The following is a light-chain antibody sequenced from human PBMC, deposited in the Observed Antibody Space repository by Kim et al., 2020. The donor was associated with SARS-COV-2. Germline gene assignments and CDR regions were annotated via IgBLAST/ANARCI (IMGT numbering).Light chain of an antibody. J-gene: IGKJ2*02. V-gene: IGKV3-20*01. CDR2: GAS. Sequence: SSSYLAWYQQKPGQAPRLLIYGASSRATGIPDRFSGSGSGTDFTLTISRLEPEDFAVYYCQQYGSSPRTFGQGTKQEI. CDR1: SSSY. CDR3: QQYGSSPRT.